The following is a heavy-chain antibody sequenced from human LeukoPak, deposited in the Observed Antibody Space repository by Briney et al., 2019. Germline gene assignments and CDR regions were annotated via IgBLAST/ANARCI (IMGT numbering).Heavy chain of an antibody. CDR3: ARALSYSSGWYTDY. D-gene: IGHD6-19*01. CDR2: IYCSGST. Sequence: PSETLSLTCTVSGVSISSYYWSWIRQPPGKGLEWIGYIYCSGSTNYNPSLKSRVTISVDTSKNQFSLKLSSVTAADTAVYYCARALSYSSGWYTDYWGQGTLVTVSS. V-gene: IGHV4-59*01. CDR1: GVSISSYY. J-gene: IGHJ4*02.